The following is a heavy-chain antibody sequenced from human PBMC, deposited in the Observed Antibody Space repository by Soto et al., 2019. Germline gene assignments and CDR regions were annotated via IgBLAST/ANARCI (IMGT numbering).Heavy chain of an antibody. CDR1: GGSFSGYY. D-gene: IGHD3-9*01. Sequence: SETLSLTCAVYGGSFSGYYWSWIRQPPGKGLEWIGEINHSGSTNYNPSLKSRVTISVDTSKNQFSLKLSSVTAADTAVYYCARGFRADTYYDILTGYFGHAFDYWGQGTLVTVSS. J-gene: IGHJ4*02. CDR2: INHSGST. CDR3: ARGFRADTYYDILTGYFGHAFDY. V-gene: IGHV4-34*01.